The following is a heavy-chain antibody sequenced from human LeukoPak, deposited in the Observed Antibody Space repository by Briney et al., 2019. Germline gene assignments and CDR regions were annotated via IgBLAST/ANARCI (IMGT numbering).Heavy chain of an antibody. CDR3: AKDGNYYDSSGYYYFDY. V-gene: IGHV3-23*01. Sequence: PGGSLRLSCAASGFTFSSYAMSWVRQAPGKGLEWVSAISGSGGSTYYADSVKGRFTISRDNSKNTLYLQMNSLRAEDKAVYYCAKDGNYYDSSGYYYFDYWGQGTLVTVSS. J-gene: IGHJ4*02. CDR2: ISGSGGST. D-gene: IGHD3-22*01. CDR1: GFTFSSYA.